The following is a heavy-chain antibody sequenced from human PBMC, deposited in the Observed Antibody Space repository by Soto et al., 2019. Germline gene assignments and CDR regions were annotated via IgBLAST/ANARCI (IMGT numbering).Heavy chain of an antibody. V-gene: IGHV3-33*01. CDR3: ARDVGVVGAPGI. CDR2: IWYDGSNK. CDR1: GFTFSSFG. J-gene: IGHJ3*02. D-gene: IGHD1-26*01. Sequence: QVQLVESGGGVVQPGRSLRLSCAASGFTFSSFGMHWVRQAPGKGLEWVAVIWYDGSNKHYADSVKGRFTISRDNSKSTLYLQMNSLRAEDTAVYYCARDVGVVGAPGIWGQGTMVTVSS.